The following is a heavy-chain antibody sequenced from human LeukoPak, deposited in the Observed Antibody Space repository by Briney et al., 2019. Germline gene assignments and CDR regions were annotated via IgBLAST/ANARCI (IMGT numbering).Heavy chain of an antibody. Sequence: GGSLRLSCAASGFTFSSYAMHWVRQAPGKGLEWVSYISSSASTIYYAASVKGRFTISRDNAKNSLYLQMNSLRAEDTAVYYCARYIVVVTAPFDYWGQGTLVTVSS. CDR1: GFTFSSYA. D-gene: IGHD2-21*02. V-gene: IGHV3-48*03. CDR2: ISSSASTI. J-gene: IGHJ4*02. CDR3: ARYIVVVTAPFDY.